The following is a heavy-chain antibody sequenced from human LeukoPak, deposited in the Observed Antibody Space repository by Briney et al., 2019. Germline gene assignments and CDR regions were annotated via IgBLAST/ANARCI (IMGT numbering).Heavy chain of an antibody. V-gene: IGHV3-9*01. CDR2: ICWNSGSI. D-gene: IGHD3-22*01. Sequence: GRSLRLSCAASGFTFYDYARHWVRQAPGKGLEWVSGICWNSGSIDYADSVKGRVTISRDNAKNSLYLQMNSLRAEDTALYYCAKDMYDSSGYPHYFDYWGQGTLVTVSS. J-gene: IGHJ4*02. CDR3: AKDMYDSSGYPHYFDY. CDR1: GFTFYDYA.